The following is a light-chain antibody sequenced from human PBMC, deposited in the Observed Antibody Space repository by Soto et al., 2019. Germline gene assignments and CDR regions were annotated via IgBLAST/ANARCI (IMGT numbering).Light chain of an antibody. CDR1: QSVSSY. CDR2: DAS. Sequence: EIGLTQSPATLSLSPGERATLSCRASQSVSSYLAWYQQKPGQAPRLLIYDASNRATGIPDRFSGSGSGTDFTLTISRLEPEDFAVYYCEQYGSSPRTFGQGTKVDIK. CDR3: EQYGSSPRT. V-gene: IGKV3-20*01. J-gene: IGKJ1*01.